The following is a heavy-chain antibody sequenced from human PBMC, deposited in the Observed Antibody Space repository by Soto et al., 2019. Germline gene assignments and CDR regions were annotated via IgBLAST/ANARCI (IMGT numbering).Heavy chain of an antibody. CDR3: ARHRHPRGTVGATSPLDP. Sequence: GGSLRLSCAISGFSVSSNYLSWVRRAPGKGLEWVSVHYSGGSTYYADSVQGRFTISRDKSNNTLYLQMRRVRAEDTAVYFCARHRHPRGTVGATSPLDPWGQGTQVTVSS. CDR1: GFSVSSNY. CDR2: HYSGGST. J-gene: IGHJ5*02. V-gene: IGHV3-53*01. D-gene: IGHD1-26*01.